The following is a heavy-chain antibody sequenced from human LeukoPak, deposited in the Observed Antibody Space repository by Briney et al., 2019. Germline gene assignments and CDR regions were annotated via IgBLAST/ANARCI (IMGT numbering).Heavy chain of an antibody. Sequence: GASVKVSCKASGYTFTGYYMHWARQAPGQGLEWMGWINPNSGGTNYAQRFQGRVTMTRDTSISTAYMELSRLRSDDTAVYYCSRSPHYSNHYYYYMDVWGKGTTVTVSS. CDR3: SRSPHYSNHYYYYMDV. D-gene: IGHD4-11*01. CDR1: GYTFTGYY. V-gene: IGHV1-2*02. CDR2: INPNSGGT. J-gene: IGHJ6*03.